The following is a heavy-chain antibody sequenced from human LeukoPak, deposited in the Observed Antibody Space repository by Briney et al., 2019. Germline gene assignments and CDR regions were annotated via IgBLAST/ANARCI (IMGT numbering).Heavy chain of an antibody. Sequence: PGGSLRLSCGASGFTFEDYAMHWVRQVPGKGLEWVSGISWKSGTFGYADSVKGRFTISRDNAKNSRYLQMNSLRTEDTAIYYCARDIGHCRGERCHRSYYYSGMDVWGPGTTVTVPS. CDR1: GFTFEDYA. V-gene: IGHV3-9*01. CDR2: ISWKSGTF. J-gene: IGHJ6*02. D-gene: IGHD2-15*01. CDR3: ARDIGHCRGERCHRSYYYSGMDV.